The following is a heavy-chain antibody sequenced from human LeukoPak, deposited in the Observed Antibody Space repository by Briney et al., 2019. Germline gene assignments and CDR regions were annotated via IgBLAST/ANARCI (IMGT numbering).Heavy chain of an antibody. CDR3: ARGDRSSTSCRSHQYFQH. D-gene: IGHD2-2*01. CDR1: GFTFSSYS. CDR2: ISSSSSYI. V-gene: IGHV3-21*01. Sequence: GSLRLSCAASGFTFSSYSMNWVRQAPGKGLEWVSSISSSSSYIYYADSVKGRFTISRDNAKNSLYLQMNSLRAEDTAVYYCARGDRSSTSCRSHQYFQHWGQGTLVTVSS. J-gene: IGHJ1*01.